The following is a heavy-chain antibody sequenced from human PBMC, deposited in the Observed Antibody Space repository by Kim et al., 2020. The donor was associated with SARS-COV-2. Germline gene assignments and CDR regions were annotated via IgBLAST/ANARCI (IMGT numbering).Heavy chain of an antibody. CDR3: AKYCNAGSCYYYYGMDV. CDR1: GFTFSNYV. J-gene: IGHJ6*02. D-gene: IGHD2-15*01. CDR2: INGGGNT. V-gene: IGHV3-23*01. Sequence: GGSLRLSCTASGFTFSNYVMTWVRQTPGKGLECVSGINGGGNTYYADSVGGRFTISRDNAKNTLYLQMNSLRAEDTAVYYCAKYCNAGSCYYYYGMDVWGQGTTVTVSS.